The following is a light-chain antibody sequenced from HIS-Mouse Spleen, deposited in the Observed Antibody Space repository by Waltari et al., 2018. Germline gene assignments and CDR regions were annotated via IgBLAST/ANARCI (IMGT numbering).Light chain of an antibody. CDR2: VGTGGIVG. CDR1: SGYSNYN. Sequence: QPVLTQPPSASASLGASVTLTCPLSSGYSNYNVDWYQQRPGKGPRFVMRVGTGGIVGSKGDGIPDRFSVLGSGLNRYLTIKNIQEEDESDYHCGADHGSGSNFVVFGGGTKLTVL. J-gene: IGLJ3*02. CDR3: GADHGSGSNFVV. V-gene: IGLV9-49*01.